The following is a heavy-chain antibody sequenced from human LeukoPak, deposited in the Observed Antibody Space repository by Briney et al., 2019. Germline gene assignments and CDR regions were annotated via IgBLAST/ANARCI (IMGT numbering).Heavy chain of an antibody. J-gene: IGHJ6*03. Sequence: SETPSLTCTASGGALSSDYWSWIRQPPGKGLEWIGYVSYSGSTNYNPSLSSRLTISLDTPKNRFSLNLYSVTAADTAIYFCARYIRGPDYYIDVWGKGTTVAVSS. CDR3: ARYIRGPDYYIDV. CDR2: VSYSGST. D-gene: IGHD2-2*01. CDR1: GGALSSDY. V-gene: IGHV4-59*01.